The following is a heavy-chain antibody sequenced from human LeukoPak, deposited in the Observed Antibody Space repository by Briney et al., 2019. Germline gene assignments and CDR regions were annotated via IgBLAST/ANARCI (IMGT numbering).Heavy chain of an antibody. V-gene: IGHV3-23*01. CDR2: ISGSGSMT. Sequence: GGSLRLPCAASGFTFSSFAMGWVRQAPGKGLEWVSAISGSGSMTYYTDSVKGRFTVSRDNSKITLYLQMNSLRAEDTAVYYCAKSRARREGSSGSIDYWGQGTLVTVSS. D-gene: IGHD3-22*01. J-gene: IGHJ4*02. CDR3: AKSRARREGSSGSIDY. CDR1: GFTFSSFA.